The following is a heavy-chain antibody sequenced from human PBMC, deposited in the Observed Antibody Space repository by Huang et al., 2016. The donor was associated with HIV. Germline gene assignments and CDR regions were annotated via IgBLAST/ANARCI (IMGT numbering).Heavy chain of an antibody. CDR3: AAHGRIVGIPAAPLRFDP. CDR2: IYHSGTT. CDR1: GGSISSRSSY. Sequence: QLQLQESGPGLVKPSETLSLTCTVSGGSISSRSSYWGWIRQPPGKGLEGIGGIYHSGTTYYNPSLKSRVTISGDTSRTQFSLKLSSVTAADTAVYYCAAHGRIVGIPAAPLRFDPWGQGTLVTVSS. J-gene: IGHJ5*02. D-gene: IGHD6-13*01. V-gene: IGHV4-39*01.